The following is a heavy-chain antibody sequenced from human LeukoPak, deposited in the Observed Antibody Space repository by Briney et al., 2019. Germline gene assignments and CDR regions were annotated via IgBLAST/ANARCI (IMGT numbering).Heavy chain of an antibody. CDR2: ISSGSDYI. J-gene: IGHJ4*02. Sequence: GGSLRLSCVASGFTFSTYLMNWVRQAPGKGLEWVSSISSGSDYIYYVDSVKGRFTISRDNAKNSLFLQMNSLRAEDTAVYFCARGNIKFDYWGRGTLVTVSS. V-gene: IGHV3-21*01. CDR3: ARGNIKFDY. CDR1: GFTFSTYL.